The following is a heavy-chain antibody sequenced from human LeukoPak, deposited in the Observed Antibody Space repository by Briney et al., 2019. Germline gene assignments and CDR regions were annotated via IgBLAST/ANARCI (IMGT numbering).Heavy chain of an antibody. V-gene: IGHV4-4*07. CDR1: GGSISSYY. Sequence: SETLSLTCTVSGGSISSYYWSWIRQPAGKGLEWIGRIYTSGSTNYNPSLKSRVTMSVDTPKNQFSLKLSSVTAADTAVYYCARDRGYCSSTSCSPFDYWGQGTLVTVSS. CDR3: ARDRGYCSSTSCSPFDY. J-gene: IGHJ4*02. CDR2: IYTSGST. D-gene: IGHD2-2*01.